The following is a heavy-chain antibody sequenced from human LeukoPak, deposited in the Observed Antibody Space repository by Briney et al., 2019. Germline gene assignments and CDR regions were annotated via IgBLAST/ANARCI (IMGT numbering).Heavy chain of an antibody. V-gene: IGHV3-21*01. D-gene: IGHD3-10*01. CDR2: ISSSSSYI. Sequence: PGGSLRLSCAASGFTFSSYSMNWVRQAPGKGLEWVSSISSSSSYIYYADSVKGRFTISRDNAKNSLYLQMNSLRAEDTAVYYCARDSVGITMVRGVIINSRTFDYWGQGTLVTVSS. J-gene: IGHJ4*02. CDR3: ARDSVGITMVRGVIINSRTFDY. CDR1: GFTFSSYS.